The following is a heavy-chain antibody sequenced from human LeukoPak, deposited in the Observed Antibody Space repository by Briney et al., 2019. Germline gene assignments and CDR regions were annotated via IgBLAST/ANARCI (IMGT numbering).Heavy chain of an antibody. CDR2: ISGSGDST. V-gene: IGHV3-23*01. Sequence: GGSLRLSCAASGFTFSSYGMTWVRQAPGKGPEWVSSISGSGDSTYYADSVKGRFTISRDNSRNTLFLQMNSLRAEDTAVYYCAKEGNSFGFDHWGRGTLVTVSS. J-gene: IGHJ4*02. D-gene: IGHD5-18*01. CDR1: GFTFSSYG. CDR3: AKEGNSFGFDH.